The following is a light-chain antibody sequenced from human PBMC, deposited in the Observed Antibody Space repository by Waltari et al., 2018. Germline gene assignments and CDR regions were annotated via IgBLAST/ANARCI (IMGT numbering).Light chain of an antibody. CDR1: QSISSRS. Sequence: EIVLTQSPGTLSLSPGESATLSCRASQSISSRSLAWYQQKPGQAPRLLIYGASSRATGIPDRFSGSGSGTDFTLTISRLEPEDFAVFYCQQYGSSPLTFGPGTKVDIK. V-gene: IGKV3-20*01. J-gene: IGKJ3*01. CDR2: GAS. CDR3: QQYGSSPLT.